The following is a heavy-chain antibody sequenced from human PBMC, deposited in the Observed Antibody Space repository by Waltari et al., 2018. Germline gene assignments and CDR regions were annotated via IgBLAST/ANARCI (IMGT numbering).Heavy chain of an antibody. D-gene: IGHD3-22*01. CDR2: VFYTGTT. J-gene: IGHJ4*02. CDR3: ARHNSGYYTPHDY. Sequence: QLQLQESGPGLVKPSETLSLTCTVSGGSMNGYYWGWIRQSPGKGLECIGSVFYTGTTYDKPSLKSLLTISIDTSKNQFSLRLASVTAADTAVYYCARHNSGYYTPHDYWGQGTQVTVSS. V-gene: IGHV4-39*01. CDR1: GGSMNGYY.